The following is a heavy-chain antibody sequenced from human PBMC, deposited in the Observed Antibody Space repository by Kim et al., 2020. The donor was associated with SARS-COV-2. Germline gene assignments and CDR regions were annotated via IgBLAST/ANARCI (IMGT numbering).Heavy chain of an antibody. CDR2: ISYDGSNK. D-gene: IGHD2-2*01. J-gene: IGHJ6*02. CDR1: GFTFSSYA. CDR3: ARDSYCSSTSCYLDYYGMDV. V-gene: IGHV3-30-3*01. Sequence: GGSLRLSCAASGFTFSSYAMHWVRQAPGKGLEWVAVISYDGSNKYYADSVKGRFTISRDNSKNTLYLQMNSLRAEDTAVHYCARDSYCSSTSCYLDYYGMDVWGQGTTVTVSS.